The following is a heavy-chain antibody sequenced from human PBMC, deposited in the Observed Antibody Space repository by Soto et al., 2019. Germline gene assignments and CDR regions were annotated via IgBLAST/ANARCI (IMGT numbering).Heavy chain of an antibody. Sequence: GGSLRLSCAASGFTFSSYAMSWVRQAPGKGLEWVSAISGSGGSTYYADSVKGRFTISRDNSKNTPYLQMNSLRAEDTAVYYCAKSTTMVRGSTLKSFYYYGMDVWGQGTTVTVSS. CDR2: ISGSGGST. CDR3: AKSTTMVRGSTLKSFYYYGMDV. D-gene: IGHD3-10*01. CDR1: GFTFSSYA. J-gene: IGHJ6*02. V-gene: IGHV3-23*01.